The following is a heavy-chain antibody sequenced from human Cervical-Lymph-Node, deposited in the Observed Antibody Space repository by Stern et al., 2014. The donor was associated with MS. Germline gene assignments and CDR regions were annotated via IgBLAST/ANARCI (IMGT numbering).Heavy chain of an antibody. Sequence: QVQLVESGGGLVKPGGSLRLSCAASGFTFSDYYMSWIRQAPGKGLEWVSSITSSGNTMYYADSVKGRFTISRDNAKNSVFLQMHSLRAEDRAVYYCARDSGYTTYDYFERYYYSGMDVWGQGTTVTVSS. J-gene: IGHJ6*02. CDR3: ARDSGYTTYDYFERYYYSGMDV. V-gene: IGHV3-11*01. CDR1: GFTFSDYY. D-gene: IGHD5-12*01. CDR2: ITSSGNTM.